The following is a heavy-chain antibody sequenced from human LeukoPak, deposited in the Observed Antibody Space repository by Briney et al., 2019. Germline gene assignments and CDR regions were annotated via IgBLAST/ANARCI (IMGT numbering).Heavy chain of an antibody. CDR1: GGTISNYA. CDR2: IIPMFGTT. J-gene: IGHJ4*02. Sequence: ASVKVSCKASGGTISNYAISWVRQAPGQGLEWMGGIIPMFGTTNYAPKFQGRVTIIADKFTSTGYMELSSLRSEDTAVYYCARSRYNYGYLLHYWGQGTLVTVSS. D-gene: IGHD5-18*01. V-gene: IGHV1-69*06. CDR3: ARSRYNYGYLLHY.